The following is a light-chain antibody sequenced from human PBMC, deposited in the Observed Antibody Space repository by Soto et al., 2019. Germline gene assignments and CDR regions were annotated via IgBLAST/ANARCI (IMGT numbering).Light chain of an antibody. CDR2: DAS. Sequence: EIVMTQSPATLSVSPGERATLSCRASQSINSDLAWYQQKPGQTPRLFIYDASTSATGFPARFSGSGSGTEFTLTISSLQSEDFAVYYCQQYNDWPRTFGQGTKVEIK. CDR3: QQYNDWPRT. J-gene: IGKJ1*01. CDR1: QSINSD. V-gene: IGKV3-15*01.